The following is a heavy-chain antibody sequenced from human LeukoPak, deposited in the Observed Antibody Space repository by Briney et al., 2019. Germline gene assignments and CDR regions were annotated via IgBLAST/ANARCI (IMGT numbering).Heavy chain of an antibody. V-gene: IGHV3-33*06. Sequence: PGGSLRLSCAASGFTFSSYGMHWVRQAPGKGLEWVAVIWYDGSNKYYADSVKGRFTISRDNSKNTLYLQMNSLRAEDTAVYYCAKDLWIQLSEDVDDYWGRGTLVTVSS. CDR3: AKDLWIQLSEDVDDY. D-gene: IGHD5-18*01. CDR2: IWYDGSNK. CDR1: GFTFSSYG. J-gene: IGHJ4*02.